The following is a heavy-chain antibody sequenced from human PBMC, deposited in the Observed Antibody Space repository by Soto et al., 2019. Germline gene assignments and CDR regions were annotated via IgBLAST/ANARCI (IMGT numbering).Heavy chain of an antibody. CDR3: TRPYCRSTTCYLDYCGSDV. CDR1: GFTFSVSA. CDR2: ILSDGSHQ. D-gene: IGHD2-2*01. Sequence: QVQVVESGGGVVQPGTSLRLSCAASGFTFSVSAIHWVRQAPGKGLEWVAVILSDGSHQYYADSVRGRFTISRDNPKNTLYLQMNSLRAEDTAVYYCTRPYCRSTTCYLDYCGSDVWAAGTTDTASS. V-gene: IGHV3-30-3*01. J-gene: IGHJ6*04.